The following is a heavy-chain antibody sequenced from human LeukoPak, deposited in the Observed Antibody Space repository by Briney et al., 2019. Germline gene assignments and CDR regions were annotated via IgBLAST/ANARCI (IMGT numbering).Heavy chain of an antibody. D-gene: IGHD3-3*01. J-gene: IGHJ4*02. CDR2: MNPYSGNT. CDR1: GYTFTIYD. V-gene: IGHV1-8*03. CDR3: ARGLGVRFLEWFHYFDY. Sequence: ASGKVSCTASGYTFTIYDINWVRQATGQGLGWMGWMNPYSGNTGYAQKFHSRVTITRNTSISTDYMELSSLRSEDTAVYYCARGLGVRFLEWFHYFDYWGQGTLVTVSS.